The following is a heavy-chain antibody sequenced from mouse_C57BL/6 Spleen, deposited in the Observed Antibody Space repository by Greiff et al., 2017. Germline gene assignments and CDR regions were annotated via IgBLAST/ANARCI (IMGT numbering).Heavy chain of an antibody. Sequence: VQLKESGGGLVQPKGSLKLSCAASGFSFNTYAMNWVRQAPGKGLEWVARIRSKSNNYATYYADSVKDRFTISRDDSESMLYLQMNNLKTEDTAMYYCVSSDDPRDFGAMDYWGQGTSVTVSS. CDR2: IRSKSNNYAT. CDR1: GFSFNTYA. V-gene: IGHV10-1*01. J-gene: IGHJ4*01. D-gene: IGHD3-1*01. CDR3: VSSDDPRDFGAMDY.